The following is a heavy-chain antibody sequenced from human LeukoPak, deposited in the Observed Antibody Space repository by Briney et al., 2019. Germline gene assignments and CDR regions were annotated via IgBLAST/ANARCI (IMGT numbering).Heavy chain of an antibody. J-gene: IGHJ4*02. D-gene: IGHD3-3*01. Sequence: ASVKVSCKASGDTFSSYYMHWVRQAPGQGLEWMGIINPSGSSTTYAQKFQGRVTMTGDTSTSTVYMELSSLRSEDTAVYYCARGGVLRFLEHLDYWGQGTLVTVSS. CDR2: INPSGSST. CDR1: GDTFSSYY. V-gene: IGHV1-46*01. CDR3: ARGGVLRFLEHLDY.